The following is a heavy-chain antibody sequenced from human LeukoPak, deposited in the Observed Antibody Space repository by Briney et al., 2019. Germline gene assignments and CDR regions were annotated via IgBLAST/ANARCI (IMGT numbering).Heavy chain of an antibody. CDR1: GFTLSHYW. J-gene: IGHJ3*01. D-gene: IGHD3-3*01. CDR3: ATVVGGYYPPVEGFDL. CDR2: IDPDGSST. Sequence: PGGSLRLSCAASGFTLSHYWMHWVRQAPGKGLVWVSRIDPDGSSTSYADSVKGRFTISRDNANNTLDMQMNSLTAEDTAVYYCATVVGGYYPPVEGFDLWGQGTMVTVSS. V-gene: IGHV3-74*01.